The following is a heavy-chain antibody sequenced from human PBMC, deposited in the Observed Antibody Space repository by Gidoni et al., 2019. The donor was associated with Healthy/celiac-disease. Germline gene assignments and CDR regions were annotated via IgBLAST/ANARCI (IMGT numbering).Heavy chain of an antibody. CDR1: GFTFSSYA. V-gene: IGHV3-23*01. J-gene: IGHJ4*02. CDR2: ISGSGGSK. Sequence: EVQLLVSGGGLVQLGGSLRLSCAASGFTFSSYAMSWVRQAPGKGLEWVSAISGSGGSKYYANSVKGRFTISRDNSKNTLYLQMNRLRAEDTAVYYCAKDHPVTGELLWIGFYYWGQGTLVTVSS. CDR3: AKDHPVTGELLWIGFYY. D-gene: IGHD1-26*01.